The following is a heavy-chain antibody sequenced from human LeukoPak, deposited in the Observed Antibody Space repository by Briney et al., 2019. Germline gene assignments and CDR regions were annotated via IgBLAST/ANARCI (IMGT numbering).Heavy chain of an antibody. Sequence: SETLSLTCTVSGGSISSSSYYWGWIRQPPGKGLEWIGSIYYSGSTYYNPSLKSRVTVSVDTSKNQFSLKLSSVTAADTAVYYCATGRTDYGDWWARGNDAFDIWGQGTMVTVSS. CDR2: IYYSGST. D-gene: IGHD4-17*01. CDR1: GGSISSSSYY. V-gene: IGHV4-39*07. CDR3: ATGRTDYGDWWARGNDAFDI. J-gene: IGHJ3*02.